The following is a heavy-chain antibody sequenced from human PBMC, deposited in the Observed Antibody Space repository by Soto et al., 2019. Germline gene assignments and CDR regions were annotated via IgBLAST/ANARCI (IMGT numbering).Heavy chain of an antibody. CDR1: GFSFSSYA. D-gene: IGHD5-12*01. CDR3: GKGSIEYSASVNNW. J-gene: IGHJ5*01. CDR2: ISARGGSL. V-gene: IGHV3-23*01. Sequence: EVQLLESGGGLVQPGGSLRLACAASGFSFSSYAMDWVRQAPGKGLEWVSVISARGGSLYFADSVKGRFTISRNNSMNVLSLEINRLSTGDTATSVCGKGSIEYSASVNNW.